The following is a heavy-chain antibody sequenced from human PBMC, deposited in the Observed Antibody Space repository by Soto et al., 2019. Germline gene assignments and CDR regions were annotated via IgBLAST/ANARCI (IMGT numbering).Heavy chain of an antibody. J-gene: IGHJ4*02. V-gene: IGHV4-34*01. CDR3: ARGWKYRSSWYGLIFYFDY. D-gene: IGHD6-13*01. CDR1: GGSFSGYY. CDR2: INHSGST. Sequence: QVQLQQWGAGLLKPSETLSLTCAVYGGSFSGYYWSWIRQPPGKGLEWIGEINHSGSTNYNPSLKSRVTISVDTSKNQFSLKLSCVTAADTAVYYCARGWKYRSSWYGLIFYFDYWGQGTLVTVSS.